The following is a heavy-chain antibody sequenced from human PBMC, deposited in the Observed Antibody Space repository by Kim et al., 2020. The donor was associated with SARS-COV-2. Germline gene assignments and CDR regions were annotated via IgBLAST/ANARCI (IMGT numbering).Heavy chain of an antibody. CDR3: ANGDTIFGVVRL. V-gene: IGHV3-30*18. CDR1: GFTFSSYG. J-gene: IGHJ4*02. D-gene: IGHD3-3*01. Sequence: GGSLRLSCAASGFTFSSYGMHWVRQVPGKGLEWVAVISYDGSNKYYADSVKGRFTISRDNSKNTLYLQMNSLRAEDTAVYYCANGDTIFGVVRLWGQGTLVTVSS. CDR2: ISYDGSNK.